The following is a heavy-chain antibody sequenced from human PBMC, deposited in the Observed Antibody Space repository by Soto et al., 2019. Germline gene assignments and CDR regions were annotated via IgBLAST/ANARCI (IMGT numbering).Heavy chain of an antibody. D-gene: IGHD1-26*01. CDR3: ARHRTTRATNWFDP. CDR2: IDPSDSYT. J-gene: IGHJ5*02. Sequence: GESLKISCNGSGYSFTIYWIRWVRQMPGKGLEWMGRIDPSDSYTNYSPSFQGHVTISADKSISTAYLQWSSLKASDTAMYYCARHRTTRATNWFDPWGQGTLVTVSS. V-gene: IGHV5-10-1*01. CDR1: GYSFTIYW.